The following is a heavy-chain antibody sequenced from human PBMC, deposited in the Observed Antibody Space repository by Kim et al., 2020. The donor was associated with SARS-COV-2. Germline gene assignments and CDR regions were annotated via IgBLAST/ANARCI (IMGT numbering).Heavy chain of an antibody. J-gene: IGHJ4*02. Sequence: NPSLKSRVTISVDTSKNQFSLKLSSVTAADTAVYYCAGLGYDSSGYYLDYWGQGTLVTVSS. D-gene: IGHD3-22*01. CDR3: AGLGYDSSGYYLDY. V-gene: IGHV4-59*01.